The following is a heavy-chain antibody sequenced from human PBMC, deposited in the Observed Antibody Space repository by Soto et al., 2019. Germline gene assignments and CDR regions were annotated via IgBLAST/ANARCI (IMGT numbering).Heavy chain of an antibody. D-gene: IGHD2-15*01. V-gene: IGHV3-11*01. J-gene: IGHJ4*02. CDR2: ISSSGSTI. Sequence: GGSLRLSCAASGFTFSDYYMSWIRQAPGKGLEWVSYISSSGSTIYYADSVKGRFTISRDNAKNSLYLQMNSLRAEDTAVYYCERVVVVAAIDYWGQGTLVTVSS. CDR1: GFTFSDYY. CDR3: ERVVVVAAIDY.